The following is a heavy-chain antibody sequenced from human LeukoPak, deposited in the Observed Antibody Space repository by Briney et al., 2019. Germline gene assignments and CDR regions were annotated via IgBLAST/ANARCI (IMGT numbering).Heavy chain of an antibody. CDR2: MNPNSGGT. CDR1: GYTFTSYD. Sequence: GASVKVSCKASGYTFTSYDINWVRQATGQGLEWMGWMNPNSGGTNYAQKFQGRVTMTRDTSISTAYMELSRLRSDDTAVYYCARDSSSSLDYWGQGTLVTVSS. J-gene: IGHJ4*02. D-gene: IGHD6-6*01. CDR3: ARDSSSSLDY. V-gene: IGHV1-2*02.